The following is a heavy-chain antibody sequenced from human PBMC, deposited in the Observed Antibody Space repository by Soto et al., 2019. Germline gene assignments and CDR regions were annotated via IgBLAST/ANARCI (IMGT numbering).Heavy chain of an antibody. Sequence: ASVKVSCKASGYSFTIYGITWVRQAPGQGPEWMGWISTYNDLTNYAQKFQDRLTMTTDTSSGTAYMELRSLRSDDTAVYYCARGTDPTSSAGISFAYWGQGTLVTVSS. D-gene: IGHD6-13*01. CDR2: ISTYNDLT. J-gene: IGHJ4*02. V-gene: IGHV1-18*04. CDR3: ARGTDPTSSAGISFAY. CDR1: GYSFTIYG.